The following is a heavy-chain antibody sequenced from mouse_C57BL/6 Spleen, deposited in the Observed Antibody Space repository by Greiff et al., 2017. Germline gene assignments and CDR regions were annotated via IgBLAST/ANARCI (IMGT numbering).Heavy chain of an antibody. Sequence: VQLKESGAELVKPGASVKISCKASGYAFSSYWMNWVKQRPGKGLEWIGQIYPGDGDTNYNGKFKGKATLTADKYSSTAYMQISSLTSEDSAVYFCATNYYGSSYGAYWGQGTLVTVSA. D-gene: IGHD1-1*01. CDR3: ATNYYGSSYGAY. V-gene: IGHV1-80*01. CDR2: IYPGDGDT. J-gene: IGHJ3*01. CDR1: GYAFSSYW.